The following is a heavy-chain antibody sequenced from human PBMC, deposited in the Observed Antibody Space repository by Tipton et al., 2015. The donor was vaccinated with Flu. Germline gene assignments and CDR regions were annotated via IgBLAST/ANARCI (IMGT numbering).Heavy chain of an antibody. Sequence: LRLSCTVSGGSISSYCCSWFRQFPGKGLEWIGFIHTSGTTEYNPSLRSRVTTSVDTSKSQFSLTRSSVTAADTAVYHCAREGYDSSGYFIDYWGQGTLVTVSA. V-gene: IGHV4-59*01. CDR1: GGSISSYC. CDR2: IHTSGTT. CDR3: AREGYDSSGYFIDY. D-gene: IGHD3-22*01. J-gene: IGHJ4*02.